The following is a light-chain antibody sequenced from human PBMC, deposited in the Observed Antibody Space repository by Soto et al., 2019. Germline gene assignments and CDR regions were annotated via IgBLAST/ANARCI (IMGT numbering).Light chain of an antibody. J-gene: IGLJ2*01. CDR3: SSHTDRFTLI. CDR1: SRDVGSHNY. CDR2: EVS. Sequence: QSALTQPASVSGSPGQSITITCTGTSRDVGSHNYVSWYQQAPGKAPKVMIYEVSNRPSGVSNRFSGSKSGNTASLTISGLQPADESYYYCSSHTDRFTLIFGGGTKLTVL. V-gene: IGLV2-14*01.